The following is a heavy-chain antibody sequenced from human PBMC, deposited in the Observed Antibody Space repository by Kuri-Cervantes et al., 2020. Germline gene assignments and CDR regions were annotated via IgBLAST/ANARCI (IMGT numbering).Heavy chain of an antibody. CDR1: GYTFTSYD. CDR2: ISAYNGNT. V-gene: IGHV1-18*01. Sequence: ASVKVSCKASGYTFTSYDINWVRQATGQGLEWMGWISAYNGNTNYAQKLQGRVTMTTDISTSTAYMELRSLRSDDTAVYYCARDLFTTKLYYYGMDVWGQGTTVTVSS. D-gene: IGHD3-22*01. J-gene: IGHJ6*02. CDR3: ARDLFTTKLYYYGMDV.